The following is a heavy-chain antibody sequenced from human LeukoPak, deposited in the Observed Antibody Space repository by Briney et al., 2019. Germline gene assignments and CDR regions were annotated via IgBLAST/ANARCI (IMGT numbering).Heavy chain of an antibody. CDR2: IKEDGSEK. Sequence: GGSLRLSCAASGFTFSIYWMTWVRQAPGKGPEWVANIKEDGSEKNYVDSVKGRFTISRDNAKNSLYLQMNSLRVEDTAVYYCARGYSYGFDSWGQGTLVTVSS. V-gene: IGHV3-7*02. CDR1: GFTFSIYW. D-gene: IGHD5-18*01. CDR3: ARGYSYGFDS. J-gene: IGHJ4*02.